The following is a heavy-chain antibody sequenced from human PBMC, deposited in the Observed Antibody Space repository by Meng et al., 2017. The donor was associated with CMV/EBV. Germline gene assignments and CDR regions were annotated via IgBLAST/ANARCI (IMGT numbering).Heavy chain of an antibody. J-gene: IGHJ4*02. CDR1: GGSFSGYY. D-gene: IGHD3-22*01. CDR2: INHSGST. Sequence: QVQLQQLGAGLLKPSETLSLTCAVYGGSFSGYYWSWIRQPPGKGLEWIGEINHSGSTNYNPSLKSRVTISVDTSKNRFSLKLSSVTAADTAVYYCARAKIMYYYDSSGYYYDYWGQGTLVTVSS. V-gene: IGHV4-34*01. CDR3: ARAKIMYYYDSSGYYYDY.